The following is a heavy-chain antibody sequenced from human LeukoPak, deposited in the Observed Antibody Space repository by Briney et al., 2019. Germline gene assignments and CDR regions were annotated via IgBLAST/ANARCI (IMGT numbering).Heavy chain of an antibody. V-gene: IGHV3-66*04. D-gene: IGHD3-22*01. CDR2: IYGGGIT. CDR1: GFTVSSNY. Sequence: GGSLRLSCAASGFTVSSNYMSWVRQAPGKGLEWVSVIYGGGITYYADSVKGRFTISRDNAKNSLYLQMNSLRAEDTAVYYCAGHYDSSGYYSFDYWGQGTLVTVSS. CDR3: AGHYDSSGYYSFDY. J-gene: IGHJ4*02.